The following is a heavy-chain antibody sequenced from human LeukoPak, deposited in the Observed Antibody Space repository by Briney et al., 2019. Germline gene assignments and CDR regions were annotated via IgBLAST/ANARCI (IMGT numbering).Heavy chain of an antibody. V-gene: IGHV1-46*01. J-gene: IGHJ6*02. Sequence: GASVKVSCKASGYNFISSYMHWVRQAPGQGLEWMGIINPSGGSTSYAQKFQDRVTMTRDTSTSTVYMGLSSLKSEDTAVYYCAREDVVLVDAVRYYYYGMDVWGQGTTVTVSS. CDR3: AREDVVLVDAVRYYYYGMDV. D-gene: IGHD2-8*01. CDR2: INPSGGST. CDR1: GYNFISSY.